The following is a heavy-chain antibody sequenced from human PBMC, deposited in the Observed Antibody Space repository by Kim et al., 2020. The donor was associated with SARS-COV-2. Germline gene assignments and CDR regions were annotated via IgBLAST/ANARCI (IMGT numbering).Heavy chain of an antibody. CDR1: GDSVSSNSAA. Sequence: SQTLSLTCAISGDSVSSNSAAWNWIRQSPSRGLEWLGRTYYRSKWYNEYALSVKSRITINPDTSKNQFSLQLKSVTPEDTAVYYCVGGSGWNTWGQGTPVTVSS. CDR2: TYYRSKWYN. V-gene: IGHV6-1*01. J-gene: IGHJ5*02. CDR3: VGGSGWNT. D-gene: IGHD6-19*01.